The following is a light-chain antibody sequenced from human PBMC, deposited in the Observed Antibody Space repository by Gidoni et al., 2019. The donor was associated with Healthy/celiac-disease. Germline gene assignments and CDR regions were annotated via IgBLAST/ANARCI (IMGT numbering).Light chain of an antibody. Sequence: SYDLTQPPSVSVSPGQTASITCSGDNLGEKYACWYQQKAGQSPVLVIYLDTKRPSGIPERFSGSNAGNTATLTISGTQAMDEADYFCQAWDSSTAVFGGGTKLTVL. CDR1: NLGEKY. J-gene: IGLJ2*01. V-gene: IGLV3-1*01. CDR3: QAWDSSTAV. CDR2: LDT.